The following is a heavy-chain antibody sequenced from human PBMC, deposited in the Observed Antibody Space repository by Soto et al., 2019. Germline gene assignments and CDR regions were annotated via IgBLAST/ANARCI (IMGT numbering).Heavy chain of an antibody. CDR1: GGSMSSGAYY. V-gene: IGHV4-31*03. J-gene: IGHJ6*02. CDR3: ARIAFDFWSGYYIFSSMNV. Sequence: SETLSLTCTVSGGSMSSGAYYWSWIRQHPGKGLEWIGYIYYSGSTYYNPSLKSRVTISVDTSKNQFSLKLSSVTAADTAVYYCARIAFDFWSGYYIFSSMNVWGQGTTVTVS. D-gene: IGHD3-3*01. CDR2: IYYSGST.